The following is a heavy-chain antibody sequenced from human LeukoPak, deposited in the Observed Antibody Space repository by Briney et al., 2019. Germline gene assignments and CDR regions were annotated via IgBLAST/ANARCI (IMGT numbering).Heavy chain of an antibody. CDR2: TSSSSNYI. V-gene: IGHV3-21*01. J-gene: IGHJ4*02. CDR1: GLTFSSYN. D-gene: IGHD5-12*01. CDR3: ARDQSGIVATITLDY. Sequence: GGSLRLSCAASGLTFSSYNMNWVRQAPGKGLEWVSFTSSSSNYIYYTDSVKGRFTISRDNAKNSLYLQMNSLRAEDTAVYYCARDQSGIVATITLDYWGQGILVTVSS.